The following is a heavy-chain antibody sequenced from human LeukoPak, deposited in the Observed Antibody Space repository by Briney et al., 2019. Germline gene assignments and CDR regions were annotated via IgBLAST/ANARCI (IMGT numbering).Heavy chain of an antibody. CDR2: IVVGSGNT. Sequence: ASVKVSCKASGFTFTSSAMQWVRQARGQRLEWIGWIVVGSGNTNYAQRFQERVTITRDMSTSTAYMELSSLRSEDTAVDYCAAKGDYDSSGYYDYWGQGTLVTVSS. D-gene: IGHD3-22*01. CDR1: GFTFTSSA. CDR3: AAKGDYDSSGYYDY. J-gene: IGHJ4*02. V-gene: IGHV1-58*02.